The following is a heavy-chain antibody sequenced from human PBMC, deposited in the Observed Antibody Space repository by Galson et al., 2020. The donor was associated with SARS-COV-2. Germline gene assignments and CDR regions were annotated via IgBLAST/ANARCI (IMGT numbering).Heavy chain of an antibody. Sequence: GGSLRLSCAASGFTFSSYSMNWVRQAPGKGLEWVPSISSSSSYIYYADSVKGRFTISRDNAKNSLYLQMNSLRAEDTAVYYCARDSPLEYSSSSKGSHWGQGTLVTVSS. J-gene: IGHJ4*02. V-gene: IGHV3-21*01. D-gene: IGHD6-6*01. CDR1: GFTFSSYS. CDR2: ISSSSSYI. CDR3: ARDSPLEYSSSSKGSH.